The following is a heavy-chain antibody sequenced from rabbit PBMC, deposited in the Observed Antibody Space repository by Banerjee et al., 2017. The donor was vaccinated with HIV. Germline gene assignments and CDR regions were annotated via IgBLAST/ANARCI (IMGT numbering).Heavy chain of an antibody. CDR3: ARDDYTYGYSGYDL. Sequence: QSLEESGGDLVKPGASLTLTCTASGFSFSSYYYMCWVRQAPGKGLEWIVCIYAGDSGTTYYASWAKGRFTISKTSSTTVTLQMTSLTAADTATYFCARDDYTYGYSGYDLWGQGTLVTVS. CDR1: GFSFSSYYY. V-gene: IGHV1S40*01. CDR2: IYAGDSGTT. D-gene: IGHD6-1*01. J-gene: IGHJ4*01.